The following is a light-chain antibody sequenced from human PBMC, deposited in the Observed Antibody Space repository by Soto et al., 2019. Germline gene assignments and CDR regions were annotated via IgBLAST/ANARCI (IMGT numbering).Light chain of an antibody. CDR3: QKYNSAPWT. J-gene: IGKJ1*01. Sequence: DIQMTQSPSSLSASVGDRVTITCRASQAMSKYLAWYQQRPGKVPKLLIFDASSLQSGVPSRFSGSGSGTDFTLTISSLQPEDVATYYCQKYNSAPWTFGQGTKVEIK. CDR2: DAS. V-gene: IGKV1-27*01. CDR1: QAMSKY.